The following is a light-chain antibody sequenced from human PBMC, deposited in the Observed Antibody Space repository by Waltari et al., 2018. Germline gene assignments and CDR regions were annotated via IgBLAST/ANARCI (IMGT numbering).Light chain of an antibody. CDR1: QSVLSSSNNRNY. Sequence: DIVMTQSPDSLAVSLVEGATINCKSSQSVLSSSNNRNYLAWYQQKPGQPPKLLIYWASTRESGVPDRFSGSGSGTDFTLTISSLQAEDVAVYYCHQYYTTPQTFGQGTKLEIK. CDR3: HQYYTTPQT. V-gene: IGKV4-1*01. J-gene: IGKJ2*01. CDR2: WAS.